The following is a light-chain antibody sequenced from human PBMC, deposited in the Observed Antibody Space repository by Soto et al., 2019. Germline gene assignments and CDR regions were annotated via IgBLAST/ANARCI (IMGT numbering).Light chain of an antibody. CDR1: QDISNH. J-gene: IGKJ3*01. Sequence: DIQLTQSPSSLSASVGDRVTITCQASQDISNHLNWYQQKPGKAPNLLIYDASDLETGVPSRFSGGESGTFFSFTISSLQPENSATYYCQKRDVLPLFGHGTKVEIK. V-gene: IGKV1-33*01. CDR3: QKRDVLPL. CDR2: DAS.